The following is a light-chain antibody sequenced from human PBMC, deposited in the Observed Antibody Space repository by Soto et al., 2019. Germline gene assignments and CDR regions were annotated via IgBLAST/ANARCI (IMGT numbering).Light chain of an antibody. V-gene: IGLV2-8*01. CDR2: EVT. Sequence: QSALTQPPSASGSPGQSVTISCTGTSSDVGGYNYVSWYQQHPGKAPKLMIYEVTKRPSGVPDRFSGSKSGNTASLTVSGRQAEDEADYYCSSYAGSNSVVFGVGTKLTVL. J-gene: IGLJ2*01. CDR3: SSYAGSNSVV. CDR1: SSDVGGYNY.